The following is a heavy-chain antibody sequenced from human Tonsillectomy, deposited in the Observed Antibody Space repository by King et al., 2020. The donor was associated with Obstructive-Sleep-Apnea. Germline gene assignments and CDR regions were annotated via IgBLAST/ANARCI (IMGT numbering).Heavy chain of an antibody. D-gene: IGHD6-19*01. Sequence: VQLVESGGGVVQPGRSLRLSCAASGFTFSSYAMHWVRQAPGKGLEWVAVISYDGSNKYYADSVKGRFTISRDNSKNTLYLQMNSRRAEDTAVYYCARDLAAVAGTIDYWGQGTLVTVSS. V-gene: IGHV3-30*04. J-gene: IGHJ4*02. CDR1: GFTFSSYA. CDR3: ARDLAAVAGTIDY. CDR2: ISYDGSNK.